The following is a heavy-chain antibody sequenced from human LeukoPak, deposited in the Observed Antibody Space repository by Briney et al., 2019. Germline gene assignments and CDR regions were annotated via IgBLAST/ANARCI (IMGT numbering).Heavy chain of an antibody. CDR1: GYTFTGYF. Sequence: ASVKVSCKASGYTFTGYFMHWVGQAPGQWLEWMGRINSNTGGTTYAQKFQGRVTMTRDTSITTAHMELSRLKSDDTAVYYCARGQPYGDYNWFDLWGQGALVTVSS. CDR2: INSNTGGT. D-gene: IGHD4-17*01. V-gene: IGHV1-2*06. CDR3: ARGQPYGDYNWFDL. J-gene: IGHJ5*02.